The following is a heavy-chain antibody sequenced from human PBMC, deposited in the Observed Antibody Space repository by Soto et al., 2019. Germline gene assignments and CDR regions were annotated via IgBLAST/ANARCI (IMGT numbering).Heavy chain of an antibody. Sequence: QVQLVQSGAAVKKPGASVKVSCKASGYTFSSYGISWVRQAPGQGLERLGWISGYNGNTKYAEKFQGRVTMTTDTSTSTVYMELRSLRSDDTALYYCASDLYSSSPTYGFGGQGTLVTVSS. J-gene: IGHJ4*02. CDR1: GYTFSSYG. D-gene: IGHD6-6*01. CDR2: ISGYNGNT. CDR3: ASDLYSSSPTYGF. V-gene: IGHV1-18*01.